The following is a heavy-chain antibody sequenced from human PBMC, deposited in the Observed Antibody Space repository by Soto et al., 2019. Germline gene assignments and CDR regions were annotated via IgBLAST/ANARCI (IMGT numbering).Heavy chain of an antibody. CDR3: AKGDNLGPKTGYAFDP. Sequence: SQTLSLTCAISGDSVSSYSAAWNWIRQSPSGGLEWLGRTYFRSKWYNDYAVSVKSRIIINPDTSNNQFSLQLNSVTPEDTAVYFCAKGDNLGPKTGYAFDPWGQGIMVTV. D-gene: IGHD5-12*01. V-gene: IGHV6-1*01. J-gene: IGHJ5*02. CDR1: GDSVSSYSAA. CDR2: TYFRSKWYN.